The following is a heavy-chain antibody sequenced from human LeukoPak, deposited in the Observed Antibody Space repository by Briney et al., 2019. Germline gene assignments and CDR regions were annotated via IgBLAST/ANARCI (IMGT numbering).Heavy chain of an antibody. CDR2: IYHSGTT. V-gene: IGHV4-59*13. D-gene: IGHD2-15*01. Sequence: PSETLSLTCSVSGGSITSYYWTWLRQPPGKGLEWLGYIYHSGTTNYNPSLKSRVTISVDKSKTQFSLRLSSVTAADTAVYYCAQLAPYSPYYSQHWGQGTLVTVSS. CDR3: AQLAPYSPYYSQH. CDR1: GGSITSYY. J-gene: IGHJ1*01.